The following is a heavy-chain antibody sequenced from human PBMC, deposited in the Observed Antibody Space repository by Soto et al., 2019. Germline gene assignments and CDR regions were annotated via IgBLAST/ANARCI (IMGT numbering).Heavy chain of an antibody. J-gene: IGHJ4*02. CDR2: ISRNSRDI. CDR1: GFTFSSYS. Sequence: PGGSLRLSWAASGFTFSSYSMNWVRQAPGKGLEWVSSISRNSRDIYYADSLKGRFTVSRDNAKDSLFLLMNSLTAEDTAVYFCARSQVMAARPSYFDYWGQGTLVTVSS. CDR3: ARSQVMAARPSYFDY. V-gene: IGHV3-21*01. D-gene: IGHD6-6*01.